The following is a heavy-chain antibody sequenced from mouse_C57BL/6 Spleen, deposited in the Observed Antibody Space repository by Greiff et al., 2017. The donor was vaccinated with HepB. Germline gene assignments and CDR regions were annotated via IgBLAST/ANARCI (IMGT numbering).Heavy chain of an antibody. CDR1: GYTFTDYY. D-gene: IGHD2-4*01. J-gene: IGHJ3*01. CDR2: INPNNGGT. Sequence: EVQLQQSGPELVKPGASVKISCTASGYTFTDYYMNWVKQSPGKSLEWIGDINPNNGGTSYNQKFKGKATLTVDKSSSTAYMELRSLTSEDSAVYYCARPLYDYPWFAYWGQGTLVTVAA. V-gene: IGHV1-26*01. CDR3: ARPLYDYPWFAY.